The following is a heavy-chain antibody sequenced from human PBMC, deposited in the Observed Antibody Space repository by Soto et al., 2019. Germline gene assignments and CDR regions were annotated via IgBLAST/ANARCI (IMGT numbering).Heavy chain of an antibody. Sequence: EAQLLQSGGGLVPPGGSLRLSCVASGFAFGNYPMAWVRQTPGKGLEWISTISGSGGMTDYEDSVRGRFTVSRDHSKDTEHLQINSLRADETAVYSCEKGRTMARGIGAFDIWGQGTTVSISS. CDR2: ISGSGGMT. D-gene: IGHD3-10*01. CDR3: EKGRTMARGIGAFDI. V-gene: IGHV3-23*01. CDR1: GFAFGNYP. J-gene: IGHJ3*02.